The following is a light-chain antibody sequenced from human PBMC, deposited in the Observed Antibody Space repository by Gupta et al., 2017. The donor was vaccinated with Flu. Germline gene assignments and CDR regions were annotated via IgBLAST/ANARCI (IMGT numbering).Light chain of an antibody. CDR3: QQLSKWPPV. CDR1: QSVSSS. Sequence: ETVLTQSPATLSLSPGERVALACRASQSVSSSLAWYQQKVGQAPRLLIYEASNRAPGIPARFSGSGSGTAFTLTISSLEPEDFAVYYCQQLSKWPPVFGQGTRVDSK. J-gene: IGKJ2*01. V-gene: IGKV3-11*01. CDR2: EAS.